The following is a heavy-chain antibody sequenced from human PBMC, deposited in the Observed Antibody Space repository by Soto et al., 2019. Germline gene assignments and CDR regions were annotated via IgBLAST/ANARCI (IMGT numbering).Heavy chain of an antibody. J-gene: IGHJ6*02. Sequence: PGGSLRLSCAASGFTFSSYWMHWVRQAPGKGLVWVSRINSDGSSTSYADSVEGRFTISRDNAKNTLYLQMNSLRAEDTAVYYCARPSSSYYYYGMDVWGQGTTVTVS. CDR1: GFTFSSYW. CDR3: ARPSSSYYYYGMDV. CDR2: INSDGSST. V-gene: IGHV3-74*01.